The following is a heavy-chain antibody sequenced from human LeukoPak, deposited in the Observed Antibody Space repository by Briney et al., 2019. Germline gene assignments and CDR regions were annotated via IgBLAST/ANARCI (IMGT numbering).Heavy chain of an antibody. J-gene: IGHJ4*02. CDR2: IFPGDSDA. Sequence: GASLQISCKASGYSFTSYWIGWVRQMPGKGLEWVGIIFPGDSDARYSPSFQGQVTISADKSINTAYLQWSSLKASDTAMYYCARGKIAAPGTLDYWGQGTLVTVSS. CDR3: ARGKIAAPGTLDY. D-gene: IGHD6-13*01. V-gene: IGHV5-51*01. CDR1: GYSFTSYW.